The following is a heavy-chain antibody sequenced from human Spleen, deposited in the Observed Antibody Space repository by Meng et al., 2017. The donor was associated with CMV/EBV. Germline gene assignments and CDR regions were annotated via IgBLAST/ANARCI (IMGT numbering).Heavy chain of an antibody. CDR1: A. CDR2: ISYDGSNK. CDR3: AKDSGGYYDFLTGYYNYFDY. J-gene: IGHJ4*02. V-gene: IGHV3-30*04. D-gene: IGHD3-9*01. Sequence: AMHWVRQAPGKGLEWVAVISYDGSNKYYSDSVKGRFTISRDNSKNTLYLQMNSLRAEDTAVYYCAKDSGGYYDFLTGYYNYFDYWGQGTLVTVSS.